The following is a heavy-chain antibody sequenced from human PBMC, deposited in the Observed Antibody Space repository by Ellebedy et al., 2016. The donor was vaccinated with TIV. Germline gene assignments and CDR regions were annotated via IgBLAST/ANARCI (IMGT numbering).Heavy chain of an antibody. CDR1: GFTVSSKF. CDR2: IYSDGIT. Sequence: GGSLRLSCAASGFTVSSKFISWVRQPPGKGLEWVSVIYSDGITHYADSVKGRFTISRGNSENTVFLHMSSLRGDDSAVYYCVRDGKGYMGYDLFDYWGQGTLVNVPS. V-gene: IGHV3-53*01. J-gene: IGHJ4*02. D-gene: IGHD5-12*01. CDR3: VRDGKGYMGYDLFDY.